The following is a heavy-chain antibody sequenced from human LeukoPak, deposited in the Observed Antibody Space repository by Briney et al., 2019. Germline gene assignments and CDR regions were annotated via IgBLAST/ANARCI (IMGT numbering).Heavy chain of an antibody. V-gene: IGHV4-59*08. CDR3: ARHDYSNPYLHFDY. CDR1: GGSISSYY. D-gene: IGHD4-11*01. J-gene: IGHJ4*02. Sequence: SETLSLTCTVSGGSISSYYWSWIRQPPGKGLEWIGYIYHSGSTNYNPSLKSRVTISVDTSKNQFSLKLSSVTAADTAVYYCARHDYSNPYLHFDYWGQGTLVTVSS. CDR2: IYHSGST.